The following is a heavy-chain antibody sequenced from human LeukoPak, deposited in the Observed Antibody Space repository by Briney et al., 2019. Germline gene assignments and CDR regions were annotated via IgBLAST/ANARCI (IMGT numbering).Heavy chain of an antibody. CDR2: IIPIFGTA. Sequence: WASVKVSCKASGGTFSSYAISWVRQAPGQGLEWMGGIIPIFGTANYAQKFQGRVTVTRDTSTRTVYMELSSLRSEDTAVYYCARERGSFVFDYWGQGTLVTVSS. J-gene: IGHJ4*02. V-gene: IGHV1-69*05. CDR1: GGTFSSYA. CDR3: ARERGSFVFDY. D-gene: IGHD1-26*01.